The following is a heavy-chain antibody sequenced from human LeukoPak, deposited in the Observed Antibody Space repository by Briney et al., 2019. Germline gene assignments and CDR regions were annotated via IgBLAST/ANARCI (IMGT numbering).Heavy chain of an antibody. V-gene: IGHV1-18*01. CDR1: GYTFTSYG. D-gene: IGHD3-22*01. CDR3: ARDHYYYDSSGLIEGDY. J-gene: IGHJ4*02. Sequence: GASVKVSCKASGYTFTSYGISWVRQAPGRGLEWMGWISAYNGNTNYAQKFQGRVTMTTDTSTSTAYMELRSLRSDDTAVYYCARDHYYYDSSGLIEGDYWGQGTLVTVSS. CDR2: ISAYNGNT.